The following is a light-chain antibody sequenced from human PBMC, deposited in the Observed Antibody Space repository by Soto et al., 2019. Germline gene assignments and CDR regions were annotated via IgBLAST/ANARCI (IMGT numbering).Light chain of an antibody. CDR2: DAS. J-gene: IGKJ5*01. CDR1: QSVSSN. V-gene: IGKV3D-15*01. Sequence: EIVMTQSPATLSVSPGVRATFSWWASQSVSSNLAWYQQKPGQAPRLLIYDASTRATGIPARFSGSGSGTDFTLTISGLQSEDFAVYSCQQYHNWPITFGQGTRLEIK. CDR3: QQYHNWPIT.